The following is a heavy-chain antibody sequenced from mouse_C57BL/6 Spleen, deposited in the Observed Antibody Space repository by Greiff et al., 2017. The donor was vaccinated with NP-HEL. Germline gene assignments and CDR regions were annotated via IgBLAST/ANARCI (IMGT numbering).Heavy chain of an antibody. CDR3: ARSGSGAWFAY. V-gene: IGHV1-82*01. CDR1: GYAFSSSW. D-gene: IGHD3-1*01. CDR2: IYPGDGDT. Sequence: QVQLQQSGPELVKPGASVEISCKASGYAFSSSWMNWVKQRPGKGLEWIGRIYPGDGDTNYNGKFKGKATLTADKSSSTAYMQLSSLTSEDSAVYFCARSGSGAWFAYWGQGTLVTVSA. J-gene: IGHJ3*01.